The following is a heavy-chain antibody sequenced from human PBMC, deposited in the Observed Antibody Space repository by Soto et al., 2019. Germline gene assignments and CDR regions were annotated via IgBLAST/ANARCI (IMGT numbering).Heavy chain of an antibody. Sequence: GGSLRLSCATSGFTFSSFGMHWVRQAPGKGLEWVAVISYDDTNKYYADSVKGRFTISRDNSKNTLYLQMNSLRAEDTAVYYCAKDYYDILTGYGPSQIDYWGQGTLVTVSS. CDR1: GFTFSSFG. CDR3: AKDYYDILTGYGPSQIDY. D-gene: IGHD3-9*01. CDR2: ISYDDTNK. J-gene: IGHJ4*02. V-gene: IGHV3-30*18.